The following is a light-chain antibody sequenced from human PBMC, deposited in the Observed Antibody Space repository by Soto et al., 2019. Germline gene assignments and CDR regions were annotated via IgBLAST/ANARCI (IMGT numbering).Light chain of an antibody. CDR3: AAWDDSLKGLV. CDR1: SSNIGSNA. Sequence: QSALTQPPSASGTPGQRVAISCSGSSSNIGSNAVNWYQQLPGAAPKLLIYKNNLRPSGVPDRFSGSKSGASASLAISGLQSEDECDYYCAAWDDSLKGLVFGGGTKLTVL. V-gene: IGLV1-44*01. CDR2: KNN. J-gene: IGLJ3*02.